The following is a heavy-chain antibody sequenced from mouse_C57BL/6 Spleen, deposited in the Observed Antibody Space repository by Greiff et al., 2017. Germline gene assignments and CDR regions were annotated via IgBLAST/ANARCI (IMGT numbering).Heavy chain of an antibody. CDR1: GYAFSSYW. D-gene: IGHD2-4*01. Sequence: VKLMESGAELVKPGASVKISCKASGYAFSSYWMNWVKQRPGKGLEWIGQIYPGDGDTNYNGKFKGKATLTADKSSSTAYMQLSSLTSEDSAVYFCARTYDYGFAYWGQGTLVTVSA. J-gene: IGHJ3*01. CDR2: IYPGDGDT. CDR3: ARTYDYGFAY. V-gene: IGHV1-80*01.